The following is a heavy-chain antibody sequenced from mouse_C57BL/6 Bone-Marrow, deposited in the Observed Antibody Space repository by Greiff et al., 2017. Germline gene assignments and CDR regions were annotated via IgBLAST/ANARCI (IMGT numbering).Heavy chain of an antibody. CDR3: ARSFYYGNYEAMDY. Sequence: VKLQESGPGLAKPSQTLSLTCSVTGYSITSAYWNWIRKFPGNKLEYMGYISYSGSTYYNPSLKSRISLTRDTSKNQYYLQLNSVTTEDTATYYCARSFYYGNYEAMDYWGQGTSVTVSS. D-gene: IGHD2-1*01. CDR1: GYSITSAY. CDR2: ISYSGST. J-gene: IGHJ4*01. V-gene: IGHV3-8*01.